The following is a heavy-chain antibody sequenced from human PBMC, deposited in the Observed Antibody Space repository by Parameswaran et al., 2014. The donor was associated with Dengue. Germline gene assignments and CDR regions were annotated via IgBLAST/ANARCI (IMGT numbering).Heavy chain of an antibody. CDR2: IYPGDSDT. Sequence: VRQMPGKGLEWMGIIYPGDSDTRYSPSFQGQVTISADKSISTAYLQWSSLKASDTAMYYCARHAGYSSGWYGSNWFDPWGQGTLVTVSS. D-gene: IGHD6-19*01. CDR3: ARHAGYSSGWYGSNWFDP. J-gene: IGHJ5*02. V-gene: IGHV5-51*01.